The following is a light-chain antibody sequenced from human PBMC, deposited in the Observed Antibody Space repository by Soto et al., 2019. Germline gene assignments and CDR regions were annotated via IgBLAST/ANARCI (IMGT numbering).Light chain of an antibody. V-gene: IGKV3-11*01. J-gene: IGKJ1*01. Sequence: EIVLTQSPATLSLSPGERATLSCRASQSVSSYLAWYQQKPGQAPRLLIYDASNRATGIPARFSGSVSGTDITLTISSLEPEDFAVYYCQQRSNWPWTFGQRTKVEIK. CDR3: QQRSNWPWT. CDR1: QSVSSY. CDR2: DAS.